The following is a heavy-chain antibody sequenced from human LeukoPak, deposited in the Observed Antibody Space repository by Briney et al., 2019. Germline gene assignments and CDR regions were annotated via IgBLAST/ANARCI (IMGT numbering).Heavy chain of an antibody. CDR2: ISDSGSTI. V-gene: IGHV3-48*03. CDR3: ARSLLPYFDY. J-gene: IGHJ4*02. CDR1: GFTFSNYE. Sequence: PGGALRLSCAASGFTFSNYEMNWVRRAPGKGLEWVSYISDSGSTIFYADSVKGRFTISRDNDKKSLYLQMNSLRAEDTAVYYCARSLLPYFDYWGQGTLVTVSS. D-gene: IGHD2/OR15-2a*01.